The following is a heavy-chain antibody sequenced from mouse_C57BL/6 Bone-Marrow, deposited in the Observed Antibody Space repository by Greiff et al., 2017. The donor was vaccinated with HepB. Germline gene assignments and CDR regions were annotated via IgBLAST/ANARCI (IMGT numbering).Heavy chain of an antibody. V-gene: IGHV3-6*01. CDR3: ARGYSNVYWYFDV. D-gene: IGHD2-5*01. J-gene: IGHJ1*03. CDR1: GYSITSGYY. CDR2: ISYDGSN. Sequence: DVQLQESGPGLVKPSQSLSLTCSVTGYSITSGYYWNWIRQFPGNKLEWMGYISYDGSNNYNPSLKNRISITRDTSKNQFFLKLNSVTTEDTATYYCARGYSNVYWYFDVWGTGTTVTVSS.